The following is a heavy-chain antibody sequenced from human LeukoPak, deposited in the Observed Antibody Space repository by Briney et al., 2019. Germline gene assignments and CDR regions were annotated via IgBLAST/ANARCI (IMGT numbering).Heavy chain of an antibody. CDR2: AYYSGTT. V-gene: IGHV4-39*01. CDR1: GGSISSGYSY. D-gene: IGHD3-10*01. Sequence: SETLSLTCTVSGGSISSGYSYWGWIRQSPGKGLEWIGSAYYSGTTYYNPSLKSRVTISVDTSKNRISLNLRSVTASDTALYYCARHGARSSPFDYWGQGTLVTVSS. J-gene: IGHJ4*02. CDR3: ARHGARSSPFDY.